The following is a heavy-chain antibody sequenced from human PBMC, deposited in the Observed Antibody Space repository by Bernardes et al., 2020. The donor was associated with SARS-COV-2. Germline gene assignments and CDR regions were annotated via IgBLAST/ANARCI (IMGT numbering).Heavy chain of an antibody. V-gene: IGHV3-74*01. CDR3: ARADCTSTTCRRGAYDI. Sequence: GGSLRLSCEASGFTFSNYWMHWVRQIPGKGLVWVSRMSFDGSTITYADSVKGRFTISRDNAKNTLYLQMNSLRDDDTAVYYCARADCTSTTCRRGAYDIWGQGAMVTVSS. CDR1: GFTFSNYW. D-gene: IGHD2-2*01. CDR2: MSFDGSTI. J-gene: IGHJ3*02.